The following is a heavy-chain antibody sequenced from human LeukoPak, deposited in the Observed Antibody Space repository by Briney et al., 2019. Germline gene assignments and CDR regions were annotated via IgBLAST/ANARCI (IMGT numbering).Heavy chain of an antibody. CDR3: ARPSFTSGSYFDH. CDR1: GFTFSSYT. D-gene: IGHD3-22*01. V-gene: IGHV3-21*01. J-gene: IGHJ4*02. Sequence: GGSLRLSCAASGFTFSSYTMNWVRQAPGKGLEWVSSITDSSSSMYYADSVKGRFTISRDNAKNSLYLQMNSLSGEDTAVYFCARPSFTSGSYFDHWGQGTLVTVSS. CDR2: ITDSSSSM.